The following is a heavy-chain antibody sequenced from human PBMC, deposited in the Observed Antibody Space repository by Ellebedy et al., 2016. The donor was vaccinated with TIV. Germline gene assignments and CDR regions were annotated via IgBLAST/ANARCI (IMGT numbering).Heavy chain of an antibody. Sequence: GESLKISCAASGFTFSSYSMTWVRQAPGKGLEWISCIGGTGSTFYVDSVKGRFAISRDNTKNTLFLQRNSLRAEDPAVYYCAKGDGIPSFDYWGQGTLVTVSS. CDR2: IGGTGST. CDR1: GFTFSSYS. J-gene: IGHJ4*02. CDR3: AKGDGIPSFDY. D-gene: IGHD1-26*01. V-gene: IGHV3-23*01.